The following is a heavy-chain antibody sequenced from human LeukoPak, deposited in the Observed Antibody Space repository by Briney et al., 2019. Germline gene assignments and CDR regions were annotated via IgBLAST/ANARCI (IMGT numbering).Heavy chain of an antibody. CDR1: GFIFSDYT. Sequence: GGSLRLSCAGPGFIFSDYTMHWVRQAPGKGLERVALISYERDTTHYADSVKGRFTISRDHPKNTLYLQMNSLRAEDTAVYYCARGPSGYHNTGGQGTLVTVSS. V-gene: IGHV3-30*03. J-gene: IGHJ4*02. CDR2: ISYERDTT. D-gene: IGHD5-12*01. CDR3: ARGPSGYHNT.